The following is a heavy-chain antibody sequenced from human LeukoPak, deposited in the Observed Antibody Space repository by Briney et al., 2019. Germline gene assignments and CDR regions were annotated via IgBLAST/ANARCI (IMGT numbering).Heavy chain of an antibody. CDR2: IYHSGST. CDR1: GGSISSGGYY. CDR3: ARVLGDAFDI. J-gene: IGHJ3*02. V-gene: IGHV4-30-2*01. Sequence: PSQTLSLTCTVSGGSISSGGYYWSWIRQPPGKGLEWIGYIYHSGSTYYNPSLKSRVTISVDRSKNQFSLKLSSVTAADTAVYYCARVLGDAFDIWGQGTMVTVSS.